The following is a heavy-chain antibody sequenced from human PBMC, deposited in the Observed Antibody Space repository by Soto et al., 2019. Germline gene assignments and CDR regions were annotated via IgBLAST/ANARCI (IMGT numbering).Heavy chain of an antibody. CDR2: IYYSGST. V-gene: IGHV4-31*03. Sequence: SETLSLTCTVSGGSISGGGYYWSWIRQHPGKGLEWIGYIYYSGSTYYNPSLKSRVTISVDTSKNQFSLKLSSVTAADTAVYYCARAREVGYCSGGSCYSGVGWFDPWGQGTLVTVSS. CDR1: GGSISGGGYY. D-gene: IGHD2-15*01. CDR3: ARAREVGYCSGGSCYSGVGWFDP. J-gene: IGHJ5*02.